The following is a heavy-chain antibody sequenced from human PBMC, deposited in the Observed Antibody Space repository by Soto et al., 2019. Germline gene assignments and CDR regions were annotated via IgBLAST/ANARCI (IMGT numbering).Heavy chain of an antibody. V-gene: IGHV1-58*01. CDR2: IVVGSGNT. CDR1: GFTFTSSA. J-gene: IGHJ4*02. Sequence: ASVKVSCKASGFTFTSSAVQWVRQARGQRLEWIGWIVVGSGNTNYAQKFQERVTITRDMSTSTAYMELSSLRSEDTAVYYCAADLYSNYPSPMYYFDYWGQGTLVTVSS. CDR3: AADLYSNYPSPMYYFDY. D-gene: IGHD4-4*01.